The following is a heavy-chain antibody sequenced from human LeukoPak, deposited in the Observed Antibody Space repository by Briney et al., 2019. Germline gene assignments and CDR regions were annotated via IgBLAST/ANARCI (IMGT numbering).Heavy chain of an antibody. D-gene: IGHD1-26*01. V-gene: IGHV4-34*01. CDR3: ARGPSHPWRYSGSYLEYFQH. CDR2: INYSGRT. CDR1: GGSFSGYY. J-gene: IGHJ1*01. Sequence: KPSETLSLTCAVDGGSFSGYYWSWIRQPPGKGLEWSGEINYSGRTNYNPSLKSRVTIAVDTSKNPFSLELSSVTAADTAVYYCARGPSHPWRYSGSYLEYFQHWGQGTLVTVSS.